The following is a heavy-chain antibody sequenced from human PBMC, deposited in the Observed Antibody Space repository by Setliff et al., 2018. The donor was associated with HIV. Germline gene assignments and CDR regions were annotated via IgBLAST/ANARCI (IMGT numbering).Heavy chain of an antibody. CDR3: ASSVGTSLYYYYYMDV. CDR1: GFTFSTYW. Sequence: GGSLRLSCAASGFTFSTYWMHWVRQAPGEGLVWVSRIRSDASSLSYADSVRGRFTISRDNARNTLYLQMDSLRAKDTAVYYCASSVGTSLYYYYYMDVWGKGTTVTVSS. J-gene: IGHJ6*03. CDR2: IRSDASSL. V-gene: IGHV3-74*01. D-gene: IGHD1-26*01.